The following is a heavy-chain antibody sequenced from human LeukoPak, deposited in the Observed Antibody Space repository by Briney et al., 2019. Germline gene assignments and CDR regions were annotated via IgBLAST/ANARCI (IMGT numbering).Heavy chain of an antibody. J-gene: IGHJ4*02. CDR1: GYSFSTYT. Sequence: GASVKVSCKASGYSFSTYTMNWVRQAPGQRLEWMGWINAGNGNTKYSQKFQGRVTITRDTSASTAYMEMRSLRSEDTAVYYCAREIDRDGYNRFFDYWGQGTLVTVSS. CDR2: INAGNGNT. CDR3: AREIDRDGYNRFFDY. V-gene: IGHV1-3*01. D-gene: IGHD5-24*01.